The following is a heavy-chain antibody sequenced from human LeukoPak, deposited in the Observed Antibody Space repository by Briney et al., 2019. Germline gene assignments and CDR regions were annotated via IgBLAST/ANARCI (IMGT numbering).Heavy chain of an antibody. V-gene: IGHV5-51*01. J-gene: IGHJ3*02. CDR1: GYSFTNYW. CDR3: ARPPLSRVSVSTDAFDI. D-gene: IGHD5/OR15-5a*01. Sequence: PGESLKICCKGSGYSFTNYWIGWVRQMPGKGLKWMGIIYPGDSDARYSPSFQGQVTISADKSISTAYLQWSSLKASDTAMYYCARPPLSRVSVSTDAFDIWGQGTMVTVSS. CDR2: IYPGDSDA.